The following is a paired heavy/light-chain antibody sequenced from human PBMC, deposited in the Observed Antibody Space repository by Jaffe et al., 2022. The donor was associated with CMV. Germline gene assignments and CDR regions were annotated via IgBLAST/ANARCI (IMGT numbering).Heavy chain of an antibody. CDR3: ARGEVIIPVSGGHTAGAHQYYAMDA. V-gene: IGHV1-69*01. J-gene: IGHJ6*02. D-gene: IGHD1-26*01. Sequence: QVQLVQSGAEVRKPGSSVKVSCKASGGIFSSDAMSWVRLAPGHGLEWMGGIIPMFGKADYAQRFEGRISITADEATSTVYMDVSSLRKEDTAIYYCARGEVIIPVSGGHTAGAHQYYAMDAWGQGTTVTVSS. CDR1: GGIFSSDA. CDR2: IIPMFGKA.
Light chain of an antibody. J-gene: IGKJ3*01. Sequence: DIQMTQSPSSLSASVGDRVTITCQASQNIKKYLNWYQQKPGKAPKLLISDTSSLQVGVPSRFSGDGSGTEYTFTISSLQPEDIATYYCQQFESLPTFGPGTKVSIK. CDR3: QQFESLPT. CDR2: DTS. CDR1: QNIKKY. V-gene: IGKV1-33*01.